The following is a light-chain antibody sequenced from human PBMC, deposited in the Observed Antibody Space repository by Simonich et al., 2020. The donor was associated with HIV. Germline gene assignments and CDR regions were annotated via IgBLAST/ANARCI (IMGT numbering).Light chain of an antibody. CDR3: SSYTRSSTWV. CDR1: SSDVGGYNY. J-gene: IGLJ3*02. V-gene: IGLV2-14*01. Sequence: QSALTQPPSASGSPGQSVTISCTGTSSDVGGYNYVSWYQQHPGKAPKLMIYDVSKRPAGVSNRFSGSKSGNTASLTISGLQAEDEADYYCSSYTRSSTWVFGGGTKLTVL. CDR2: DVS.